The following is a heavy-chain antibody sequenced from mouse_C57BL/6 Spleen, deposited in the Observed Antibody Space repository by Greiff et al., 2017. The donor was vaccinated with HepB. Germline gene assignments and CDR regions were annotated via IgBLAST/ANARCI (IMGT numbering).Heavy chain of an antibody. D-gene: IGHD2-2*01. Sequence: QVQLKESGAELARPGASVKLSCKASGYTFTSYGISWVKQRTGQGLEWIGEIYPRSGNTYYNEKFKGKATLTADKSSSTAYMELRSLTSEDSAVYFCAREVTTRMDYWGQGTSVTVSS. CDR1: GYTFTSYG. V-gene: IGHV1-81*01. CDR2: IYPRSGNT. J-gene: IGHJ4*01. CDR3: AREVTTRMDY.